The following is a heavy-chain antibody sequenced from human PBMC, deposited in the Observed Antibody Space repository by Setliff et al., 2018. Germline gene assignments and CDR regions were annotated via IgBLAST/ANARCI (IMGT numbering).Heavy chain of an antibody. Sequence: GSLRLSCAASGITFRTYSLNWVRQAQGRGLELMSFTSRYSRTTYYADSVKGRFTISRDNAKNTLDLQMNSLRAEDSATYYCARAASSGYLHYYMDVWGTGTTVTGSS. J-gene: IGHJ6*03. CDR2: TSRYSRTT. D-gene: IGHD6-25*01. V-gene: IGHV3-48*01. CDR3: ARAASSGYLHYYMDV. CDR1: GITFRTYS.